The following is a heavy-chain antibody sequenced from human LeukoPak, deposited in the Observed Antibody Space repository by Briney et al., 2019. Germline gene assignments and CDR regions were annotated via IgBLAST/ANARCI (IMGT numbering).Heavy chain of an antibody. D-gene: IGHD3-10*01. V-gene: IGHV3-48*04. J-gene: IGHJ4*02. CDR1: GFTFSSYS. CDR3: ASGLVGGSFDY. CDR2: ISSSSSTI. Sequence: QPGGSLRLSCAASGFTFSSYSMNWVRQAPGKGLEWVSYISSSSSTIYYADSVKGRFTISRDNPKSTLYLQMNSLRAEDTAVYFCASGLVGGSFDYWGQGTLVTVFS.